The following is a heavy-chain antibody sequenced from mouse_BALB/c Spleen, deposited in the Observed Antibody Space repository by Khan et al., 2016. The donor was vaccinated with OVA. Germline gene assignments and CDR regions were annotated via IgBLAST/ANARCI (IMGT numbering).Heavy chain of an antibody. Sequence: EVQLQESGPGLVKPSQSLSLTCTVTGYSITSDYAWNWIRQFPGNKLEWMGYISSSGSTNYHPALKSRISITRDTSKNQFFLQLNSVTTEDTATDYCARDGARYNYAMDYWGQGTSVTVSS. CDR1: GYSITSDYA. CDR2: ISSSGST. D-gene: IGHD1-1*02. J-gene: IGHJ4*01. CDR3: ARDGARYNYAMDY. V-gene: IGHV3-2*02.